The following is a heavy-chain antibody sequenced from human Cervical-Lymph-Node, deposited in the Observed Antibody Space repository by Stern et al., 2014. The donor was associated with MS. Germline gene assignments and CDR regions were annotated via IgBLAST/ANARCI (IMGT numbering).Heavy chain of an antibody. Sequence: QLQLQESGPGLVKPSETLSLTCTVSGGSLRSYYWNWIRQAPGKGLEWLGVIYHTGSVNYNPSLSSRVAMSVDTSKNQFSLTVSSVTAADTAVYYCARELRAPRMQDDALDLWGQGTMVTVSS. V-gene: IGHV4-59*01. D-gene: IGHD2-8*01. J-gene: IGHJ3*01. CDR1: GGSLRSYY. CDR2: IYHTGSV. CDR3: ARELRAPRMQDDALDL.